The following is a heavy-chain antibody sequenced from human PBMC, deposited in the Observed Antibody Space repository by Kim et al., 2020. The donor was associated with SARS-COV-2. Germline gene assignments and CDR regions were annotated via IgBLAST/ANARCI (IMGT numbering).Heavy chain of an antibody. J-gene: IGHJ4*01. CDR2: INHSGST. V-gene: IGHV4-34*01. Sequence: SETLSLTCAVYGGSFSGYYWSWIRQPPGKGLEWIGEINHSGSTNYNPSLKSRVTISVDTSKNQFSLKLSSVTAADTAVYYCARGPRYYYGSGSLFYYWG. D-gene: IGHD3-10*01. CDR3: ARGPRYYYGSGSLFYY. CDR1: GGSFSGYY.